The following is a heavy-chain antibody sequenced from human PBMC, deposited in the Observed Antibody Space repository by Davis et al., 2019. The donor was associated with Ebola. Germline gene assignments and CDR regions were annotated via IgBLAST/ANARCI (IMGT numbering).Heavy chain of an antibody. J-gene: IGHJ5*02. D-gene: IGHD3-3*01. Sequence: GQSLKISCAAPGFTFSGSALHWVRQASGKGLEWFGCIRSKANSYATAYAASVKGRFTISRDNSKNTLYLQMNSLRAEDTAVYYCAKCPPLEWFDPWGQGTLVTVSS. CDR3: AKCPPLEWFDP. CDR2: IRSKANSYAT. CDR1: GFTFSGSA. V-gene: IGHV3-73*01.